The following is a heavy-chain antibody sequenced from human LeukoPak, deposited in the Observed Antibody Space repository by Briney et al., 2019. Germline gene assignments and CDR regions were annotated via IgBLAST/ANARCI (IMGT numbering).Heavy chain of an antibody. V-gene: IGHV3-7*01. Sequence: GGSLRLSCAASGFTFSSYWMSWVRQAPGKGLEWVANIKKDGSEKYYVDSVKGRFTISRDNAKNSLYLQMNSLRAEDTAVYYCARDPLVRTVTTVPYYFDYWGQGTLVTVSS. CDR1: GFTFSSYW. CDR2: IKKDGSEK. J-gene: IGHJ4*02. D-gene: IGHD4-17*01. CDR3: ARDPLVRTVTTVPYYFDY.